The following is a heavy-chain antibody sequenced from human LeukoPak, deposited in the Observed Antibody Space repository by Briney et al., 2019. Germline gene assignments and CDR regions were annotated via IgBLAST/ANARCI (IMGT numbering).Heavy chain of an antibody. CDR2: INSRGST. CDR1: GGSISSRDYC. V-gene: IGHV4-61*02. D-gene: IGHD6-25*01. J-gene: IGHJ5*02. Sequence: SETLSLTCTASGGSISSRDYCWSWIRQPAGKGLEWVGRINSRGSTNYNPSLPSRVTLSVSTSKNQFPLKLPSVTVADAADYYSARYRLGWFDPWGQGTLVTVSS. CDR3: ARYRLGWFDP.